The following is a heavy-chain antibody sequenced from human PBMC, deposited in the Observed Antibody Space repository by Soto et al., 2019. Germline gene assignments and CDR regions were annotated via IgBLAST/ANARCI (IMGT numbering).Heavy chain of an antibody. CDR1: GFSFSNYA. J-gene: IGHJ4*02. V-gene: IGHV3-23*01. D-gene: IGHD4-17*01. CDR2: ISGSGGST. CDR3: AKDLNYYGDQSFDY. Sequence: EVQLLESGGGLVQPGGSLRLSCAASGFSFSNYAMSWVRQVPGKGLEWVSAISGSGGSTYYADSVKGRFTISRDNSKNRLYLQMNSLRAEDTAVYYCAKDLNYYGDQSFDYWGQGTLVTVSS.